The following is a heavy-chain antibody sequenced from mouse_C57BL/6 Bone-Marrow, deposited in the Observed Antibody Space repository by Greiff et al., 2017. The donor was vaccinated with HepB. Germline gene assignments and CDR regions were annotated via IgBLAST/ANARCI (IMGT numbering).Heavy chain of an antibody. D-gene: IGHD1-1*01. CDR1: GFSFNTYA. CDR2: IRSKSNNYAT. V-gene: IGHV10-1*01. J-gene: IGHJ4*01. Sequence: VQLKESGGGLVQPKGSLKLSCAASGFSFNTYAMNWVRQAPGKGLEWVARIRSKSNNYATYYADSVKDRFTISRDDSESMLYLQMNNLKTEDTAMYYCVCLLRRAMDYWGQGTSVTVSS. CDR3: VCLLRRAMDY.